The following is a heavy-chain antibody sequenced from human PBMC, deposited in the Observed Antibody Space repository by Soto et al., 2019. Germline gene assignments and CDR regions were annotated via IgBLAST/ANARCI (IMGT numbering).Heavy chain of an antibody. V-gene: IGHV1-46*01. J-gene: IGHJ4*02. CDR1: GYTFSTYY. CDR2: INPSGGST. CDR3: ATGKRYFDWLLIDY. D-gene: IGHD3-9*01. Sequence: ASVKVSCKASGYTFSTYYMHWVRQAPGQGYEWMGIINPSGGSTTYTQKFQGRVTMTEDTSTDTAYMELSSLRSEDTAVYYCATGKRYFDWLLIDYWGQGTLVTVSS.